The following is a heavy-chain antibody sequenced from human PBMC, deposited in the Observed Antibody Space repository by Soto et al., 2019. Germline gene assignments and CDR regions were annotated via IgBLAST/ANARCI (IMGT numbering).Heavy chain of an antibody. D-gene: IGHD2-2*01. J-gene: IGHJ6*03. CDR1: GFTFSSYW. CDR2: IKQDGSEK. CDR3: ASNPTRNYYYYYMDV. Sequence: GGSLRLSWAASGFTFSSYWMSWVRQAPGKGLEWVANIKQDGSEKYYVDSVKGRFTISRDNAKNSLYLQMNSLRAEDTAVYYCASNPTRNYYYYYMDVWGKGTTVTVSS. V-gene: IGHV3-7*01.